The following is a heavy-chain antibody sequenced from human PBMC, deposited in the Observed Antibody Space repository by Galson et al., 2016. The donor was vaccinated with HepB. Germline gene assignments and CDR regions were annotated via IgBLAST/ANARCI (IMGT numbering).Heavy chain of an antibody. CDR3: ARDRGSGRHFFDS. Sequence: CAISGDSVSSYSGAWDWIRQSPSRGLEWLGRTYYRSKWYNDYAGSVKGRITIEADTSKNLFSLQLTSVTVGDTAVYYCARDRGSGRHFFDSWGQGTLVSVSS. CDR2: TYYRSKWYN. CDR1: GDSVSSYSGA. J-gene: IGHJ4*02. D-gene: IGHD3-10*01. V-gene: IGHV6-1*01.